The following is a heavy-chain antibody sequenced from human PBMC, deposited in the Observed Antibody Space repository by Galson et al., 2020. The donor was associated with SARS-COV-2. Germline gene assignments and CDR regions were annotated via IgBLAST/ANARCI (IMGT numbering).Heavy chain of an antibody. CDR1: GFTFDNYA. CDR3: VTSTGHISASFQT. V-gene: IGHV3-23*01. Sequence: GGSLRLSCAASGFTFDNYAMRWVRQAPGQGLEWVSRISNTGDPTYYADSVKGRFSISRDNSKNTVYLQMNSLRADDTALYYCVTSTGHISASFQTWGQGTLVTVSS. D-gene: IGHD6-19*01. CDR2: ISNTGDPT. J-gene: IGHJ5*02.